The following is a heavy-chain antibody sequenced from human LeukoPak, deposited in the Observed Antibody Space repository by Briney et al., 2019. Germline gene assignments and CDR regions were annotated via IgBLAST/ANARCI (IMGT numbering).Heavy chain of an antibody. J-gene: IGHJ3*02. V-gene: IGHV4-59*01. CDR1: GGSIGSYY. D-gene: IGHD3-10*01. CDR2: IHYSGST. Sequence: SETLSLTCTVSGGSIGSYYWSWIRQPPGKGLEWIGYIHYSGSTNSNPSLKSRVTIAVDTPKNQFSLNLSSLTAADTAVYYCAKSNGYGLVDIWGQGTMVTVSS. CDR3: AKSNGYGLVDI.